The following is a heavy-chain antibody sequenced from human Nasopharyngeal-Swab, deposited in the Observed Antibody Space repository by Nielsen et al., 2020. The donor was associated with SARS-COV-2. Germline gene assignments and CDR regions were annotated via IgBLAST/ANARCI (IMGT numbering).Heavy chain of an antibody. CDR2: INTNTGNP. J-gene: IGHJ3*02. CDR3: ARGGDGYNSYDAFDI. CDR1: GYTFTSYA. V-gene: IGHV7-4-1*02. Sequence: ASVKVSCKASGYTFTSYAMNWVRQAPGQGLEWMGWINTNTGNPTYAQGFTGRFVFSLDTSVSTAYLQISSLKAEDTAAYYCARGGDGYNSYDAFDIWGQGTMVTVSS. D-gene: IGHD5-24*01.